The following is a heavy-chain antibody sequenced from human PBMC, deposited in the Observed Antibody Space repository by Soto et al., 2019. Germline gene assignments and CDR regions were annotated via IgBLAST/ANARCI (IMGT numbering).Heavy chain of an antibody. D-gene: IGHD3-22*01. V-gene: IGHV3-21*01. Sequence: EVQLVESGGGLVKPGGSLRLSCAASGFTFSSYSMNWVRQAPGKGLEWVSSISSSSSYIYYADSVKGRFTISRDNAKNSRYLQMNSLRAEDTAVYYCARGYYYDSSGYSDAFDIWGQGTMVTVSS. J-gene: IGHJ3*02. CDR3: ARGYYYDSSGYSDAFDI. CDR1: GFTFSSYS. CDR2: ISSSSSYI.